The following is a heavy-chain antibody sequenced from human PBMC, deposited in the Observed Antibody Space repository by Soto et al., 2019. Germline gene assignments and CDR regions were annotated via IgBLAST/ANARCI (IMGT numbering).Heavy chain of an antibody. D-gene: IGHD2-2*01. Sequence: QVQLVESGGGVVQPGRSLRLSCAASGFSFRSYAMNWVRQAPGKGLEWVAVMSYDGSDKDYADSVKGRFTISRDNSKNTLYLQMSSLRAEDTAVYYCARARLDTPARAYWGQGTLVTVSS. J-gene: IGHJ4*02. V-gene: IGHV3-30-3*01. CDR2: MSYDGSDK. CDR3: ARARLDTPARAY. CDR1: GFSFRSYA.